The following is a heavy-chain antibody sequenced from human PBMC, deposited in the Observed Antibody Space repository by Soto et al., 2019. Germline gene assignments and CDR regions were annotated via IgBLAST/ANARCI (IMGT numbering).Heavy chain of an antibody. CDR1: GFSFSNYS. D-gene: IGHD6-25*01. V-gene: IGHV3-23*01. CDR2: INNGGANT. Sequence: PGGSLRLSCAASGFSFSNYSMHWVRQAAGKGLEWVAGINNGGANTNYADSVKGRFTISRDNSKNTLYLQMNSLRAEDTAVYYCAKGSASGSPYYFDFWGQGTLVTVSS. J-gene: IGHJ4*02. CDR3: AKGSASGSPYYFDF.